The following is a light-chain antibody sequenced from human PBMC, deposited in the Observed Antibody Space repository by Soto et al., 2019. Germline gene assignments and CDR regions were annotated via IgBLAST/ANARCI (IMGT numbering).Light chain of an antibody. CDR3: QQFYRSWT. V-gene: IGKV1-5*01. CDR1: QIVGRS. CDR2: GVS. J-gene: IGKJ1*01. Sequence: DIQMTQSPSTLSASVGDRVTITCRASQIVGRSLAWYQQQRGKAPKLLIYGVSTLESGVPSRFSGFGSGTQYTHSNSRLQPGDFGTYYCQQFYRSWTFYQGNRV.